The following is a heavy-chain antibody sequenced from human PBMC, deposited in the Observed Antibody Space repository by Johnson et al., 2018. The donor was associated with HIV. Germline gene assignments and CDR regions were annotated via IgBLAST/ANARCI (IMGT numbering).Heavy chain of an antibody. CDR3: ARGFDAFDI. Sequence: VQLVESGGGVVRPGRSLRLSCVASGFSFSAYAIHWVRQAPGQGLEWVANIKQDGSEKYYVDSVKGRFTISRDNAKNSLYLQMNSLRAEDTAVYYCARGFDAFDIWGQGTMVTVSS. V-gene: IGHV3-7*01. CDR1: GFSFSAYA. CDR2: IKQDGSEK. J-gene: IGHJ3*02.